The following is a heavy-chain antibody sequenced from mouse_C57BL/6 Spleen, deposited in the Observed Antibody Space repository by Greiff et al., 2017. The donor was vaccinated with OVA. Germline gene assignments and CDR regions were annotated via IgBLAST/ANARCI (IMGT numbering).Heavy chain of an antibody. Sequence: QVQLKQPGAELVKPGASVKMSCKASGYTFTSYWITWVKQRPGQVLEWIGDIYPCSGSTNYHETFKSTATLTLDTSSSTADMQLSILTSEDSAVYYCARNYGSSYYFDDWGQGTTLTVSS. V-gene: IGHV1-55*01. CDR2: IYPCSGST. CDR1: GYTFTSYW. D-gene: IGHD1-1*01. CDR3: ARNYGSSYYFDD. J-gene: IGHJ2*01.